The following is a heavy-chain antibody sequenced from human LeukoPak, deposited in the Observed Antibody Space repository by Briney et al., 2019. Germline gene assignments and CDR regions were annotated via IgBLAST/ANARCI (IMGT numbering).Heavy chain of an antibody. V-gene: IGHV7-4-1*02. D-gene: IGHD2-2*01. Sequence: GASVKVSCKASGYTFTSYATNWVRQAPGQGLEWMGWINTNTGNPTYAQGFTGRFVFSLDTSVSTAYLQISSLKAEDTAVYYCARESLVVPAAPWYYYGMDVWGQGTTVTVSS. J-gene: IGHJ6*02. CDR2: INTNTGNP. CDR3: ARESLVVPAAPWYYYGMDV. CDR1: GYTFTSYA.